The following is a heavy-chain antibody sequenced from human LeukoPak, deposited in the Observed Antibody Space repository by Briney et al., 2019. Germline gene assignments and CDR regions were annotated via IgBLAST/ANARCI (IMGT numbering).Heavy chain of an antibody. Sequence: GGSLRLSCAASGFTFSSYAMSWVRQAPGKGLEWVSAISGSGGSTYYADSVKGRFTISRDNSKNTLYLQMNSLRAEDTAVYYCTTDGGHYDILTGHYSPIDYWGQGTLVTVSS. J-gene: IGHJ4*02. CDR3: TTDGGHYDILTGHYSPIDY. CDR1: GFTFSSYA. V-gene: IGHV3-23*01. D-gene: IGHD3-9*01. CDR2: ISGSGGST.